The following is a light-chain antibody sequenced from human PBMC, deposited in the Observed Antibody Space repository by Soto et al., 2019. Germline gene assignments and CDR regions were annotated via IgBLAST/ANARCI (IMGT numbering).Light chain of an antibody. V-gene: IGKV3-20*01. CDR1: QSVSSSS. J-gene: IGKJ2*01. Sequence: EIVLTQSPGTLSLSPGERATLSCRASQSVSSSSLAWYQHKPGQAPRLLIYGASSRATGIPDRFSGSGSVTDFSLTISRLQPEDFAVYYCLQFDNSPLYTFGQGTKLEIK. CDR2: GAS. CDR3: LQFDNSPLYT.